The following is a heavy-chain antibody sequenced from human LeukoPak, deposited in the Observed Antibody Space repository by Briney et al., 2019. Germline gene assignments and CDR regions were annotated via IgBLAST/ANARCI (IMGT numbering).Heavy chain of an antibody. Sequence: ASVKVSCKASGYTFTSYAMHWVRQAPGQRLEWMGWINAGNGNTKYSQEFQGRVTITRDTSASTAYMELSSLRSEDTAVYYCARVSAVGANSFDYWGQGTLVTVSS. CDR1: GYTFTSYA. D-gene: IGHD1-26*01. V-gene: IGHV1-3*01. CDR3: ARVSAVGANSFDY. J-gene: IGHJ4*02. CDR2: INAGNGNT.